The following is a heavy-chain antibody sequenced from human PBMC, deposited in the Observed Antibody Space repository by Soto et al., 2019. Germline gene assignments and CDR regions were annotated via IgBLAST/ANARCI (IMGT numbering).Heavy chain of an antibody. D-gene: IGHD3-3*01. CDR3: ASGEDGGGFWSGYYMHYYYYGMDV. V-gene: IGHV4-34*01. CDR2: INHSGST. CDR1: GGSFSAYY. Sequence: PSETLSLTCAVYGGSFSAYYWSWIRQPPGQVLEWIGEINHSGSTNYNPSLKSRVTISVDTSKNQFSLKLSSVTAADTAVYYCASGEDGGGFWSGYYMHYYYYGMDVWGQGTTVT. J-gene: IGHJ6*02.